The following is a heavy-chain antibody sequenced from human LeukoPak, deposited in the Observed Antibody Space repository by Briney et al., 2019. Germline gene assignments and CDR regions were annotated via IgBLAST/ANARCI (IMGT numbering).Heavy chain of an antibody. CDR2: ISSSGSTI. V-gene: IGHV3-48*04. CDR3: ARVGEYSYGNDASDI. J-gene: IGHJ3*02. Sequence: GGSLRLSCAASGFTFSTYTMNWVRQAPGKGLEWVSYISSSGSTIYYADSVKGRFTISRDNAKNSLYLQMNSLRAEDTAVYYCARVGEYSYGNDASDIWGQGTMVTVSS. D-gene: IGHD5-18*01. CDR1: GFTFSTYT.